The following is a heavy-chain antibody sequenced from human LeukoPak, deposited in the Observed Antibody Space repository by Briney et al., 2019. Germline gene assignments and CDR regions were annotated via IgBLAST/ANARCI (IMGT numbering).Heavy chain of an antibody. D-gene: IGHD3-10*01. CDR2: ITDNGATT. CDR1: GFIFSNYG. V-gene: IGHV3-23*01. CDR3: AKDLGFGELNRYDY. J-gene: IGHJ4*02. Sequence: GGSLRLSCAASGFIFSNYGMSWVRQAPGKGLEWVSGITDNGATTYYADSVRGRFTISRDDSKKTLYLQMNSLRVEDTAVYYCAKDLGFGELNRYDYWGQGTLVTVSS.